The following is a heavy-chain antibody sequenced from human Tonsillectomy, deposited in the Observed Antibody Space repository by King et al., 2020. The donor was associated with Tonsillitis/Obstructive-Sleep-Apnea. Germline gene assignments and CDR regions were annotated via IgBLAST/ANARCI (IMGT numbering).Heavy chain of an antibody. J-gene: IGHJ6*03. CDR2: INSDGSST. D-gene: IGHD3-3*01. CDR3: ARDTPNDFWSGLIYYYYYYMDV. Sequence: VQLVESGGGLVQPGGSLRLSCAASGFTFSSYWMHWVRQAPGKGLVWVSRINSDGSSTSYADSVKGRFTISRDNAKNTLYLQMNSLRAEDTAVYYCARDTPNDFWSGLIYYYYYYMDVWGKGTTATVSS. CDR1: GFTFSSYW. V-gene: IGHV3-74*01.